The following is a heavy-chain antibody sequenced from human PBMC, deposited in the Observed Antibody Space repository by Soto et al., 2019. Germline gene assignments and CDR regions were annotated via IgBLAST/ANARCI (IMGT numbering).Heavy chain of an antibody. V-gene: IGHV1-69*12. CDR2: IIPIFGTI. D-gene: IGHD6-19*01. J-gene: IGHJ6*04. CDR1: GGTFRTYA. Sequence: QVQLLQSGAEVKKPGSSVRVSCEASGGTFRTYAISWVRQAPGQGLEWMGEIIPIFGTINYAQKFQGRLTIPAEETNATVYMDLSGLRSVDTALYYCAKGAVAGRPTSYYYYGMDDWGKGTTVTVSS. CDR3: AKGAVAGRPTSYYYYGMDD.